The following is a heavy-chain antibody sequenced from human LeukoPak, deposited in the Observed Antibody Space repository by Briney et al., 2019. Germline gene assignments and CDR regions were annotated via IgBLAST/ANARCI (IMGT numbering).Heavy chain of an antibody. CDR3: ARAGPNSSSWFQYFDY. Sequence: GRSLRLSCAASGFTFSSYAMHWVRQAPGKGLEWVAVISYDGSNKYYADSVKGRFTISRDNSKNTLYLQMNSLRAEDTAVYYCARAGPNSSSWFQYFDYWGQRTLVTVSS. CDR2: ISYDGSNK. V-gene: IGHV3-30*04. J-gene: IGHJ4*02. CDR1: GFTFSSYA. D-gene: IGHD6-13*01.